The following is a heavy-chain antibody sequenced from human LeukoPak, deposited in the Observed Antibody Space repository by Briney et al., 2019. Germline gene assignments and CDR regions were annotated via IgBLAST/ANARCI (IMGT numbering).Heavy chain of an antibody. Sequence: SETLPLTCAVSGGSISSSNWWSWVRQPPGKGLEWIGEIYHSWSANYNPSPKSRVTISVDKSKNQFSLKLTSVTAADTAVYYCARVSSGSYYFDYWGQGTLVTVSS. CDR1: GGSISSSNW. V-gene: IGHV4-4*02. CDR2: IYHSWSA. CDR3: ARVSSGSYYFDY. J-gene: IGHJ4*02. D-gene: IGHD1-26*01.